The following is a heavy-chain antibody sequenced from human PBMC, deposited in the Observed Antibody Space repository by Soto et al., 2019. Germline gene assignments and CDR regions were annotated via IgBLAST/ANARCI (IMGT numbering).Heavy chain of an antibody. CDR2: IDWADDK. CDR3: ARISRYSSGRALDY. J-gene: IGHJ4*02. D-gene: IGHD6-19*01. V-gene: IGHV2-70*01. Sequence: SGPTLVNPTQTLTLTFTVSGFSLTTSGMCVSWIRQPPGKALEWLAPIDWADDKYYSTSLKTRLTISKDTSKNQVVLRMTNMDPVDTATYFCARISRYSSGRALDYWGQGTLVSVSS. CDR1: GFSLTTSGMC.